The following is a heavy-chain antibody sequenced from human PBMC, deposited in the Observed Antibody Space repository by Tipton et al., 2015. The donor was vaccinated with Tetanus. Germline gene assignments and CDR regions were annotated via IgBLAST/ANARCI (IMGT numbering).Heavy chain of an antibody. J-gene: IGHJ5*02. Sequence: TLSLTCTVSGGSISSYYWSWIRQPPGKGLEWIGYIYYSGSTNYNPSLKSRVTISVDTSKNQFSLKLSSVTAADTAMYYCARLKGSGTTGRNWFDPWGQGTLVTVSS. D-gene: IGHD1-7*01. CDR3: ARLKGSGTTGRNWFDP. CDR1: GGSISSYY. CDR2: IYYSGST. V-gene: IGHV4-59*01.